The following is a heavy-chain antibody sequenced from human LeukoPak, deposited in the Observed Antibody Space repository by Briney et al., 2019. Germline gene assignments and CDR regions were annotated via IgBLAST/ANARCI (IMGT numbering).Heavy chain of an antibody. J-gene: IGHJ4*02. D-gene: IGHD3-16*02. CDR2: IYHSGST. CDR1: GGSISSSNW. V-gene: IGHV4-4*02. Sequence: SGTLSLTCAVSGGSISSSNWLSWVRQPPGKGLEWIGEIYHSGSTNYNPSLKSRVTISVDKSKNQFSLKLSSVTAADTAVYYCASSGLRLGELSFDYWGQGTLVTVSS. CDR3: ASSGLRLGELSFDY.